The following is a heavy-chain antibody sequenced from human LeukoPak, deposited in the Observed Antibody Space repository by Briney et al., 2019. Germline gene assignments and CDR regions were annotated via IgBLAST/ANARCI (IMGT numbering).Heavy chain of an antibody. Sequence: ASVKVSCKASEYTFTDYYIHWVRQAPGQGLEWMGWINPKSGGTNSAQKFQGRVTITGDTSITTAYMELSRLTSDDTAVYYCARDLGRDLHLANYQFYMDVWGEGTTVTVSS. V-gene: IGHV1-2*02. CDR3: ARDLGRDLHLANYQFYMDV. D-gene: IGHD3-16*01. CDR2: INPKSGGT. CDR1: EYTFTDYY. J-gene: IGHJ6*03.